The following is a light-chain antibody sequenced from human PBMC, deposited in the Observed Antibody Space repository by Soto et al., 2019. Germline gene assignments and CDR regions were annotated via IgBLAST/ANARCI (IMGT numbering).Light chain of an antibody. V-gene: IGKV3-20*01. CDR3: QQYGRSPIFT. J-gene: IGKJ3*01. Sequence: EIVLTQSPGTLSLSPGERATLSCRASQSVTNNYLAWYQQRPGQPPRLLIYGATSRATGIPDRFSGSVSGTDFTLTISRLQPEDFAVSYCQQYGRSPIFTFGPGTKVDIK. CDR2: GAT. CDR1: QSVTNNY.